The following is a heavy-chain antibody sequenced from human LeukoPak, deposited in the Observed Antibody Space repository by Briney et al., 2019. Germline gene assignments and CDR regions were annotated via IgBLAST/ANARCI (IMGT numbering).Heavy chain of an antibody. J-gene: IGHJ6*02. Sequence: PRRSRTPACVLSVLTLSIYSRRWDSHPPNNWREWEAVIYSDCSNKHYEHRMRSRFTISREQPRSTLYLQMDGLRAEDTALYYCARSIWDLGFYGMDVWGQGATVTVSS. CDR3: ARSIWDLGFYGMDV. CDR2: IYSDCSNK. D-gene: IGHD1-26*01. V-gene: IGHV3-33*01. CDR1: VLTLSIYS.